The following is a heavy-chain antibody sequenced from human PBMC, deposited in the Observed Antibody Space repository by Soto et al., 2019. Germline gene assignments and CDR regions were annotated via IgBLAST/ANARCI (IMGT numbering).Heavy chain of an antibody. CDR1: GGTFSSYA. CDR3: ARDPGISAGRYYYYGMDV. CDR2: IIPIFGTA. D-gene: IGHD6-13*01. V-gene: IGHV1-69*01. Sequence: QVQLVQSGAEVQKPGSSVKVSCKASGGTFSSYAISWVRQAPGQGLEWMGGIIPIFGTANYAQKFQGRVTITADESTSTAYMELSSLRSEDTAVYYCARDPGISAGRYYYYGMDVWGQGTTVTVSS. J-gene: IGHJ6*02.